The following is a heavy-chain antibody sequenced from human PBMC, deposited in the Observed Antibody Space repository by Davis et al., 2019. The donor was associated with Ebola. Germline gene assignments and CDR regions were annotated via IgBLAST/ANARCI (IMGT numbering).Heavy chain of an antibody. D-gene: IGHD4-11*01. V-gene: IGHV3-21*01. CDR2: ISGSSNYI. CDR3: ARRKGTTATADFDS. Sequence: PGGSLRLSCAASGFTFSTYSMNWVRQAPGKGLEWVSSISGSSNYIYYADSLKGRFTISRDNAKNSLYLNMNTLSAEDTAVYYCARRKGTTATADFDSWGQGTLVTVSS. CDR1: GFTFSTYS. J-gene: IGHJ4*02.